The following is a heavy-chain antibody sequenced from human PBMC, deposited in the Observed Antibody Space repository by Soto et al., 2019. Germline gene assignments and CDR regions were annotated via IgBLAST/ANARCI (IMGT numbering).Heavy chain of an antibody. J-gene: IGHJ4*02. CDR3: AADPDLLLWFGEHMEGSFSFDY. Sequence: SVKVSCKASGFTFTSSAMQWVRQARGQHLEWIGWIVVGSGNTNYAQKFQERVTITRDMSTSTAYMELSSLRSEDTAVYYCAADPDLLLWFGEHMEGSFSFDYWGQGTLVTVSS. CDR2: IVVGSGNT. CDR1: GFTFTSSA. V-gene: IGHV1-58*02. D-gene: IGHD3-10*01.